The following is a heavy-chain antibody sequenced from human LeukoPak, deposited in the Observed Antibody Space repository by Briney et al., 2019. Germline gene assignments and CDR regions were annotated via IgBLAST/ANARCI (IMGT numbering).Heavy chain of an antibody. V-gene: IGHV4-4*07. J-gene: IGHJ6*03. CDR2: IYSNGNN. CDR3: ARGPSPVTTYWGSAAYYMDA. CDR1: GASMDIYY. D-gene: IGHD4-11*01. Sequence: PSETLSLTCTVFGASMDIYYWSWIRQPAGKGLEWIGRIYSNGNNNHNPPLNTPTTMSVDTSNNQFSLKLNSVTAADTAVYYCARGPSPVTTYWGSAAYYMDAWGQGTTVTVSS.